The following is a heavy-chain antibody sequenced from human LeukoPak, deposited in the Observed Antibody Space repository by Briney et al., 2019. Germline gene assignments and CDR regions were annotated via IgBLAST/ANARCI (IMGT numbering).Heavy chain of an antibody. Sequence: GGSLRLSCETSGLTFTTFGMHWVRHAHGKGLEWVAFIAYDGVDYNYADSVKGRFTVSRDNSKNTLYLHMNSLRADDTAVYYCATDLWEKATSEGGTVYWGQGTLVTVSS. CDR3: ATDLWEKATSEGGTVY. CDR1: GLTFTTFG. D-gene: IGHD5-24*01. V-gene: IGHV3-30*02. J-gene: IGHJ4*02. CDR2: IAYDGVDY.